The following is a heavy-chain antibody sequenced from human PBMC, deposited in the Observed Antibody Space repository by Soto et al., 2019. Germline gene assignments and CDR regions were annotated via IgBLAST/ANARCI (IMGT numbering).Heavy chain of an antibody. D-gene: IGHD6-25*01. CDR1: GFTVSNNY. CDR3: ATQRGGGGY. CDR2: IYSGGYT. Sequence: EVQLVESGGGLIQPGGSLRLSCAVSGFTVSNNYMSWVRQAPGKGLEGVSVIYSGGYTAYGDSVKGRFTISRDNSKNTLYLKKKSVGADDGAGYYGATQRGGGGYWGQGTLVTVSS. J-gene: IGHJ4*02. V-gene: IGHV3-53*01.